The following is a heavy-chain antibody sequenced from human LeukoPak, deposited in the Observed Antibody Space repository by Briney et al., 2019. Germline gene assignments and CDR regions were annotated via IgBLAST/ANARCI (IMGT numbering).Heavy chain of an antibody. CDR2: TSRDGSAE. Sequence: GGSLRLSCAASGFTFSDHGMHWVRQAPGKGLEWVAMTSRDGSAEYYADSLKGRFTISRDNSKNTLYLQMNSLRPEDTAVYHCAKDLYGSGWYNYFDPWGQGALVIVSS. V-gene: IGHV3-30*18. J-gene: IGHJ5*02. CDR1: GFTFSDHG. CDR3: AKDLYGSGWYNYFDP. D-gene: IGHD6-19*01.